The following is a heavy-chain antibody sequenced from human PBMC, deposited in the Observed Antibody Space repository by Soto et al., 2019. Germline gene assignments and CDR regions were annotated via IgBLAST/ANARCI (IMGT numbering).Heavy chain of an antibody. J-gene: IGHJ6*02. CDR2: IDTDGES. D-gene: IGHD3-16*01. Sequence: GGSLRLSCAASWFTFSSHDIHWVRQATGKGLEWVSGIDTDGESYYADSVRGRFTISRENAKNCLYLQMNSLGVGDTAVYYCARGVLPGSMDVWGQGTTVTVSS. CDR3: ARGVLPGSMDV. CDR1: WFTFSSHD. V-gene: IGHV3-13*01.